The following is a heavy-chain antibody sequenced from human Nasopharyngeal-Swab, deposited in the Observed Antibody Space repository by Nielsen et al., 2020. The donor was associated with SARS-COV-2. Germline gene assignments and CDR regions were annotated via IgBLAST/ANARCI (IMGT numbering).Heavy chain of an antibody. Sequence: ESPKNPCAAPGFTFIDSSIHWVRPASWGGLGWVARLRSQGNNYATAYSASVKGRFIIFRDDPTNTAYLQMNSLKTEDTAMYYCTRCGGGCYSGRDYWGQGTLVTVSS. CDR1: GFTFIDSS. CDR2: LRSQGNNYAT. CDR3: TRCGGGCYSGRDY. D-gene: IGHD2-15*01. V-gene: IGHV3-73*01. J-gene: IGHJ4*02.